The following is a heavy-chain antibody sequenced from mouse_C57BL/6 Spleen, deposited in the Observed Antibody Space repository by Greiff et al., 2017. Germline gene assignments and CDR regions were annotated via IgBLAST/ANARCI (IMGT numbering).Heavy chain of an antibody. CDR1: GYTFTSYG. Sequence: VQLQQSGAELARPGASVKLSCKASGYTFTSYGISWVKQRTGQGLEWIGEIYPRSGNTYYNEKFKGKANLTADKSSSTAYMELRSLTSEDSAVYFCARGGGSSYDWYFDVWGTGTTVTVSS. D-gene: IGHD1-1*01. V-gene: IGHV1-81*01. J-gene: IGHJ1*03. CDR3: ARGGGSSYDWYFDV. CDR2: IYPRSGNT.